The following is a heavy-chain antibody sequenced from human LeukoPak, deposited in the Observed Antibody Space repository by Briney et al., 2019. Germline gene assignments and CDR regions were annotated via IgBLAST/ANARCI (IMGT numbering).Heavy chain of an antibody. Sequence: ASVKVSCKASGYTFTSYGISWVRQAPGQGLEWMGWIGAYNGNTNYAQKLQGRVTMTTDTSTSTAYMELRSLRSDDTAVYYCARRTLVAGPWYFDLWGRGTLVTVSS. CDR2: IGAYNGNT. D-gene: IGHD2-15*01. J-gene: IGHJ2*01. CDR3: ARRTLVAGPWYFDL. CDR1: GYTFTSYG. V-gene: IGHV1-18*01.